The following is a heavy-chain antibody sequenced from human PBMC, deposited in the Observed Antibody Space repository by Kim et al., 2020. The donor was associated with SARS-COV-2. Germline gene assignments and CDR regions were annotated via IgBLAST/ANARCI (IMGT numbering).Heavy chain of an antibody. Sequence: GGSLRLSCAASGFTFSSYSMNWVRQAPGKGLDWVSSISSSSSYIYYADSVKGRFTISRDNAKNSLYLQMNSLRAEDTAVYYCARDGAVGATIYFDYWGQGTLVTVSS. J-gene: IGHJ4*02. D-gene: IGHD1-26*01. CDR3: ARDGAVGATIYFDY. V-gene: IGHV3-21*01. CDR1: GFTFSSYS. CDR2: ISSSSSYI.